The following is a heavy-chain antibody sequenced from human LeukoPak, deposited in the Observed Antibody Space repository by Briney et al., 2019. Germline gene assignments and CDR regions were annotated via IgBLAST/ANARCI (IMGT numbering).Heavy chain of an antibody. Sequence: SETLSLTCAVYGGSFSHSYWNWVRQPPGKGLEWIGEINHSGVTDYNPSLESRVTMSVDTSKNQFFLKLTSVTAADTAVYYCARDTPGGRDYWGQGTLVTVSS. CDR3: ARDTPGGRDY. V-gene: IGHV4-34*01. D-gene: IGHD2-15*01. J-gene: IGHJ4*02. CDR1: GGSFSHSY. CDR2: INHSGVT.